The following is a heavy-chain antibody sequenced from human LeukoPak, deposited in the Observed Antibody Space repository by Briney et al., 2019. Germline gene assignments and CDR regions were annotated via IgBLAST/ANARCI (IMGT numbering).Heavy chain of an antibody. CDR3: ARGVAGVYYFDY. CDR1: GFTFSSYA. D-gene: IGHD6-19*01. CDR2: ISSNGGST. V-gene: IGHV3-64*01. J-gene: IGHJ4*02. Sequence: GGSLRLSCAASGFTFSSYAMHWVRQAPGKGLEYVSAISSNGGSTYYANSVKGRFTISRDNAKNSLYLQMNSLRAEDTAVYYCARGVAGVYYFDYWGQGTLVAVSS.